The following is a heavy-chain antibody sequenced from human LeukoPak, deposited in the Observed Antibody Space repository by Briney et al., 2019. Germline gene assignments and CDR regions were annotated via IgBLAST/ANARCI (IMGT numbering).Heavy chain of an antibody. V-gene: IGHV3-23*01. CDR1: GFTFSSYT. CDR2: ISGSGGST. Sequence: GGSLRLSCAASGFTFSSYTMGWVRQAPGKGLEWVSAISGSGGSTYYADSVKGRFTISRDNSKNTLYLQMNSLRAEDTAVYYCAKDPACDFWSGYYLYYFDYWGQGTLVTVSS. CDR3: AKDPACDFWSGYYLYYFDY. J-gene: IGHJ4*02. D-gene: IGHD3-3*01.